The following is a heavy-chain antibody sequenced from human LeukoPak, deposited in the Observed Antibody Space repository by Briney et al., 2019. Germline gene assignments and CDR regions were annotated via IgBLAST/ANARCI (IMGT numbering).Heavy chain of an antibody. Sequence: SETLFLTCTVSGGSLNDYFWDWIRQAPEKGLEWIGNIHYRGDTNYNPSLKGRLTVSLDTSKNHFSLKLTSVTAADTAVYYCARGRLFYYMDVWGEGTTVTVSS. J-gene: IGHJ6*03. D-gene: IGHD2/OR15-2a*01. CDR3: ARGRLFYYMDV. CDR1: GGSLNDYF. CDR2: IHYRGDT. V-gene: IGHV4-59*01.